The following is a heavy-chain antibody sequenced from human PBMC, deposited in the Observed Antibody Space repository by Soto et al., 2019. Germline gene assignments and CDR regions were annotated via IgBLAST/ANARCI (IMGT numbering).Heavy chain of an antibody. Sequence: ASVKVSCKASGYTFTSYAMHWVRQAPGQRLEWLGWINAGNGNTKYSQKFQGRVTITRDTSASTAYMELSSLRSEDTAVYYCARGDPVYCSGGSCYSSPFDYWGQGTLVTVSS. CDR1: GYTFTSYA. CDR3: ARGDPVYCSGGSCYSSPFDY. D-gene: IGHD2-15*01. V-gene: IGHV1-3*01. CDR2: INAGNGNT. J-gene: IGHJ4*02.